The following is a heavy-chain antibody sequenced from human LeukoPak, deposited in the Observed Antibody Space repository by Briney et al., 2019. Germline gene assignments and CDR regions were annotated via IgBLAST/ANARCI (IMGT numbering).Heavy chain of an antibody. CDR3: AKAVGPRTYSSGPPSDY. J-gene: IGHJ4*02. D-gene: IGHD6-19*01. Sequence: GGSLRLSCTASGFTFGNYWMSWVRQAPGKGLEWVANIKHDGSEKYYADSVKGRFSIFRDNAKTSVYLQMNSLRAEDTAVYYCAKAVGPRTYSSGPPSDYWGQGTLVTVSS. CDR1: GFTFGNYW. V-gene: IGHV3-7*03. CDR2: IKHDGSEK.